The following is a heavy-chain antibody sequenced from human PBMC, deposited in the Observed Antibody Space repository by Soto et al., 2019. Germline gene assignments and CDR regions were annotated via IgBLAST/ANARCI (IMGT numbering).Heavy chain of an antibody. V-gene: IGHV1-3*05. CDR3: ARDKITGIIDY. Sequence: QVQLVQSGAEEKKPGASVKVSCKASGYTFTSYDMHWVRQAPGQRLEWMGWINAGNGNTKYSQKFQGRATITRDTSANTAYMERSSLRSEDTAVYYCARDKITGIIDYWGQGTLVTVSS. CDR1: GYTFTSYD. J-gene: IGHJ4*02. CDR2: INAGNGNT. D-gene: IGHD1-20*01.